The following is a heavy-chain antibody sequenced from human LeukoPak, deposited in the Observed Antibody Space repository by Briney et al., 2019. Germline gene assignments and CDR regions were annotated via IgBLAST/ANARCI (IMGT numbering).Heavy chain of an antibody. Sequence: QPGGSLRLSCAASGFTFSSYAMSWVRQAPGKGLEWVAVISYDGSNKYYADSVKGRFTISRDNSKNTLYLQMNSLRAEDTAVYYCAKDLLYSDGYWGQGTLVTVSS. CDR3: AKDLLYSDGY. CDR2: ISYDGSNK. J-gene: IGHJ4*02. D-gene: IGHD2-15*01. CDR1: GFTFSSYA. V-gene: IGHV3-30*18.